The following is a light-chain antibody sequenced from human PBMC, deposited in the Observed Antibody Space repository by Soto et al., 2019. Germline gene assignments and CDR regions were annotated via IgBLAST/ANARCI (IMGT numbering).Light chain of an antibody. CDR2: KTS. J-gene: IGKJ2*01. CDR3: MQITHSPYT. CDR1: QSLVHRDGNSY. Sequence: DIVMTQAPLSSPVTLGQPASISCRSSQSLVHRDGNSYLSWLQQRPGQPPRLLIYKTSIRFSGVPVRFSGSGAGTDFTLKINRVEAEDVAIYYCMQITHSPYTFGQGTKLEIK. V-gene: IGKV2-24*01.